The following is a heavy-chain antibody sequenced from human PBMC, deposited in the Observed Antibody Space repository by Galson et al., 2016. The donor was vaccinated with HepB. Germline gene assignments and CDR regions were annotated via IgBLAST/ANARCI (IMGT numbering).Heavy chain of an antibody. Sequence: SLRLSCAASGFSFSRFTMHWVRQAPGKGLEWLAVISYEVRNEAYADSVKGRFTISRDNSKNTLYLQMSSLTSEDTAVYYCVRDQSSIFGVVILSAWGQGMLVAVSS. CDR3: VRDQSSIFGVVILSA. V-gene: IGHV3-30*04. D-gene: IGHD3-3*01. CDR2: ISYEVRNE. J-gene: IGHJ4*02. CDR1: GFSFSRFT.